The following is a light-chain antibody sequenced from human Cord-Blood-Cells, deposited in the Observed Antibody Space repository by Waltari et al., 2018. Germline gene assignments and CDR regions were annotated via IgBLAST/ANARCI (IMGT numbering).Light chain of an antibody. CDR2: GNS. Sequence: QPVPKPPPSVSGHPGHRVTIPLTGSSSNIRVGYYIHCYQQLPGTAPKLLIYGNSNRPSGVPDRFSGSKSGTSASLAITGLQAEDEADYYCQSYDSSLSGWVFGGGTKLTVL. J-gene: IGLJ3*02. V-gene: IGLV1-40*01. CDR1: SSNIRVGYY. CDR3: QSYDSSLSGWV.